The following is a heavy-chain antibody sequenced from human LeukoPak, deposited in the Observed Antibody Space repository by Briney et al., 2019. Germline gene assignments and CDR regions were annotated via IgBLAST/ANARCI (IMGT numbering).Heavy chain of an antibody. V-gene: IGHV4-39*01. J-gene: IGHJ5*02. CDR3: ARRRVIASLSIWFDP. CDR1: GGSVSSSSYY. CDR2: IYYSGST. Sequence: PSETLSLTCTVSGGSVSSSSYYWGWVRQPPGKGLEWIGSIYYSGSTYYNPSLKSRVTISVDTSKNQFSLKLSSVTAADTAVYYCARRRVIASLSIWFDPWGQGTLVTVSS. D-gene: IGHD6-13*01.